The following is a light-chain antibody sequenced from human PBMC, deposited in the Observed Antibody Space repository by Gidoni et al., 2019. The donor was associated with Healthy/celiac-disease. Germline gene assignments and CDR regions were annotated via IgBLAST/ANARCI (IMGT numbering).Light chain of an antibody. Sequence: VTISCTGSSSNIGAGYDVHWYQQLPGTAPKLLIYGNSNRPSGVPDRFSGSKSGTSASLAITGLQAEDEADYYCQSYDSSLSGVVFGGGTKLTVL. CDR1: SSNIGAGYD. J-gene: IGLJ2*01. V-gene: IGLV1-40*01. CDR3: QSYDSSLSGVV. CDR2: GNS.